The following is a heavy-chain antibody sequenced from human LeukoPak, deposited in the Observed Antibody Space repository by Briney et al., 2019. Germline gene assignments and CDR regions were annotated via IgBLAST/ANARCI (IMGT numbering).Heavy chain of an antibody. D-gene: IGHD6-19*01. J-gene: IGHJ4*02. CDR3: ARDSVAGNGDF. Sequence: SETLSLTCTVSGGSISSYYWSWIRQPPGKGLEWIGYIYYSGSTNYNPSLKSRVTISVDTSKNQFSLKLSSVTAADTAVYYCARDSVAGNGDFWGQGTLVTVSS. CDR1: GGSISSYY. V-gene: IGHV4-59*01. CDR2: IYYSGST.